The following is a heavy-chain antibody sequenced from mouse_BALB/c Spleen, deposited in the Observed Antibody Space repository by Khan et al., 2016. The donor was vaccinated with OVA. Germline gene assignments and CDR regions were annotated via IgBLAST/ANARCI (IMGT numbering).Heavy chain of an antibody. D-gene: IGHD3-1*01. V-gene: IGHV3-6*02. J-gene: IGHJ3*01. CDR2: IRYDGNS. CDR1: GYSITSGYF. Sequence: VQLKESGPGLVKPSQSLSLTCSVTGYSITSGYFWNWIRQFPGNKLEWMGYIRYDGNSNYNPSLKNRISITRDTSNNQFFLTLNSVTPEDTATYCCARRGSSGPAWFAYWGQGTLVTVSA. CDR3: ARRGSSGPAWFAY.